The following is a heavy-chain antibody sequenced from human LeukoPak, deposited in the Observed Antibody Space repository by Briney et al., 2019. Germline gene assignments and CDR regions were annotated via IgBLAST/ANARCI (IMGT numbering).Heavy chain of an antibody. CDR2: IIPIFGTA. D-gene: IGHD3-10*01. V-gene: IGHV1-69*13. Sequence: ASVKVSCKASGYTFTSYGVNWVRQAPGQGLEWMGGIIPIFGTANYAQKFQGRVTITADESTSAAYMELSSLRSEDTAVYYCARDMVRGVIPYYGMDVWGQGTTVTVSS. CDR1: GYTFTSYG. CDR3: ARDMVRGVIPYYGMDV. J-gene: IGHJ6*02.